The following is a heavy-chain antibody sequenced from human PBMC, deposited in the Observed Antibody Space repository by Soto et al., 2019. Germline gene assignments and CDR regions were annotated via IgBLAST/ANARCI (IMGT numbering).Heavy chain of an antibody. CDR2: INPSSGST. CDR3: ARDQGWDSNFDY. Sequence: QVQLVQSGAEVKKPGASVKVSCEASEYTFTSYQMHLVRQAPGQGLEWMGIINPSSGSTNYAQKFQGRVTMTRDTSTSTVYMELSSLRSEDTAIYYCARDQGWDSNFDYWGQGTLVTVSS. V-gene: IGHV1-46*01. D-gene: IGHD6-19*01. J-gene: IGHJ4*02. CDR1: EYTFTSYQ.